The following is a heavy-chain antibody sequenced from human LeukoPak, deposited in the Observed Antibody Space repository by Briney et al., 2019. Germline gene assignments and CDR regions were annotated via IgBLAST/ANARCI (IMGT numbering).Heavy chain of an antibody. Sequence: GGSLRLSCAASGFTFSSYGMHWVRQAPGKGLEWVAVIWYDGSNKYYADSVKGRFTISRDNSKNTLYLQMNSLRAEDTAVYYCARGALVVPAAMDYYYYGMDVWGQGTTVTASS. J-gene: IGHJ6*02. D-gene: IGHD2-2*01. CDR1: GFTFSSYG. CDR2: IWYDGSNK. V-gene: IGHV3-33*01. CDR3: ARGALVVPAAMDYYYYGMDV.